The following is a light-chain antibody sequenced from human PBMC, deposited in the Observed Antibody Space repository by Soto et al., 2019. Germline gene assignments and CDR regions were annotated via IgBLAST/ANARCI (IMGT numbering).Light chain of an antibody. CDR3: ATWDDSLNALYV. CDR1: RYNIGSNT. V-gene: IGLV1-44*01. J-gene: IGLJ1*01. Sequence: QSVLTQPPSASGTPGQRVTISCSGSRYNIGSNTVNWYQQVPGTAPRLLIHRDHQRPSGVPDRFSGSKSGTSASLAISGLQSGDEADYYCATWDDSLNALYVFGAGTKVTVL. CDR2: RDH.